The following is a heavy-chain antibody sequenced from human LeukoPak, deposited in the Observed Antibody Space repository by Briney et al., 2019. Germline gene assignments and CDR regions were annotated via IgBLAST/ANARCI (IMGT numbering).Heavy chain of an antibody. CDR2: INPISGTA. V-gene: IGHV1-69*06. CDR1: GGTFSSYA. J-gene: IGHJ4*02. Sequence: SVKVSCKASGGTFSSYAIRWVRQAPGQGLEWMGGINPISGTANYAQKFQGRVTITADKSTSTAYMELSSLRSEDTAVYYCAREVEMATIGGAVDYWGQGTLVSVSS. D-gene: IGHD5-24*01. CDR3: AREVEMATIGGAVDY.